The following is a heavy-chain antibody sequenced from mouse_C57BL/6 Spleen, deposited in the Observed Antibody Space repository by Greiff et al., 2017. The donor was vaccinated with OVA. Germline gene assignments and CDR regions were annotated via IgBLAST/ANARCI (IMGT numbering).Heavy chain of an antibody. CDR1: GFTFSDYG. D-gene: IGHD3-1*01. CDR3: ARRATASSRGYFDY. CDR2: ISSGRSTI. Sequence: DVQLQESGGGLVKPGGSLKLSCAASGFTFSDYGMHWVRQAPEKGLEWVAYISSGRSTIYYADTVKGRFTISRDNAKNTLFLQMTSLRSEDTAMYYCARRATASSRGYFDYWGQGTTLTVSS. V-gene: IGHV5-17*01. J-gene: IGHJ2*01.